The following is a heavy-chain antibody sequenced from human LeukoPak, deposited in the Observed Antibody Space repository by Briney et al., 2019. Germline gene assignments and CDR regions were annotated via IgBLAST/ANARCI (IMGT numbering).Heavy chain of an antibody. D-gene: IGHD3-22*01. CDR2: IWYDGSNK. CDR3: ARDWSQYYYDSSGYYSGFDY. CDR1: GFTFSSYW. J-gene: IGHJ4*02. V-gene: IGHV3-33*08. Sequence: GGSLRLSCAASGFTFSSYWMHWVRQAPGKGLEWVAVIWYDGSNKYYADSVKGRFTISRDNSKNTLYLQMNSLRAEDTAVYYCARDWSQYYYDSSGYYSGFDYWGQGTLVTVSS.